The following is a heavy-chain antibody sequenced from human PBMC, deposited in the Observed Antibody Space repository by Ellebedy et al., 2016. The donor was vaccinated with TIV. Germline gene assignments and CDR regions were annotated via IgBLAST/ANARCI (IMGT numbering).Heavy chain of an antibody. Sequence: GGSLRLXCAASGFTFSSYSMNWVRQAPGKGLEWVSSISSSSSYIYYADSVKGRFTISRDNAKNSLYLQMNSLRAEDTAVYYCARGVYDSSGTFDYWGQGTLVTVSS. D-gene: IGHD3-22*01. J-gene: IGHJ4*02. CDR1: GFTFSSYS. V-gene: IGHV3-21*01. CDR2: ISSSSSYI. CDR3: ARGVYDSSGTFDY.